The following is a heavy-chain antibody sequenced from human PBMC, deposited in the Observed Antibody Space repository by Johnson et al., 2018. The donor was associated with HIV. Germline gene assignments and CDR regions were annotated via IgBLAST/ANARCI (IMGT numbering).Heavy chain of an antibody. CDR2: ISWDSGTI. CDR3: AKDMSRVVTPWAVSFDI. CDR1: GFTFDNFA. V-gene: IGHV3-9*01. J-gene: IGHJ3*02. D-gene: IGHD4-23*01. Sequence: VQLVESGGGLVQPGGSLRLSCAASGFTFDNFAMHWVRQAPGKGLEWVSSISWDSGTIGYADSVKGRFTISRDNAKISLYLQMDSLRAEDTAVYYCAKDMSRVVTPWAVSFDIWGQGTMVTVSS.